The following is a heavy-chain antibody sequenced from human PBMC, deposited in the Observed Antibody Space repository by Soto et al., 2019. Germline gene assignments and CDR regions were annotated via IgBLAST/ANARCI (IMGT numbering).Heavy chain of an antibody. CDR1: GGTFSSYA. CDR3: AGGARAYYYYSSGYYFFDY. V-gene: IGHV1-69*01. J-gene: IGHJ4*02. CDR2: IIPIFGTA. D-gene: IGHD3-22*01. Sequence: QVQLVKSGAAVKKPGSSVKVSCTASGGTFSSYAISWVRQAPGQGLEWMGGIIPIFGTANYAQKFQGRVTITADESTSTAYMERSRVRSEVTAVYYCAGGARAYYYYSSGYYFFDYWGQGTLVTVSS.